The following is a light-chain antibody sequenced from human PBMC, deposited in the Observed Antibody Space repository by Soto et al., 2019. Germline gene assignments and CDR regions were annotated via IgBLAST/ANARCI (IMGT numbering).Light chain of an antibody. V-gene: IGLV6-57*02. Sequence: NFMLTQPHPVSESPGKTVTISCTGSGGSIASNYVQWYQQRPGSAPTTVLSENNRRPSGVPDRFSGPIDSSSNSASLTISGLKTEDEADYYCQSYGNDNQVFGGGTKLTVL. J-gene: IGLJ3*02. CDR1: GGSIASNY. CDR3: QSYGNDNQV. CDR2: ENN.